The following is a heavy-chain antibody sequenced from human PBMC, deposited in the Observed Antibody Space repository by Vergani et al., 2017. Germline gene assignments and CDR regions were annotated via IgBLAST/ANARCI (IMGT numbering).Heavy chain of an antibody. CDR3: AREIDYGDSLAFVY. Sequence: EVQLVESGGGLVQPGRSLRLSCAASGFTFDDYAMHWVRQAPGKGLEWVSGISWNSGSTGYADSVKGRFTISRDNAKNSLYLQMNSLRAEDTAVYYCAREIDYGDSLAFVYWGQGTLVTVSS. CDR1: GFTFDDYA. D-gene: IGHD4-17*01. V-gene: IGHV3-9*01. J-gene: IGHJ4*02. CDR2: ISWNSGST.